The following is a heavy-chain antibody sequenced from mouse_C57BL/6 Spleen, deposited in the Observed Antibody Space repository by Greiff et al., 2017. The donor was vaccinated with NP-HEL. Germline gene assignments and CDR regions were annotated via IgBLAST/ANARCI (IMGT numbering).Heavy chain of an antibody. CDR1: GYTFTSYW. CDR2: IHPNSGST. CDR3: ARSGDAYWYFDV. Sequence: QVQLQQPGAELVKPGASVKLSCKASGYTFTSYWMHWVKQRPGQGLEWIGMIHPNSGSTNYNEKFKSKATLTVDKSSSTAYMQLSSLTSEDSAVYYSARSGDAYWYFDVWGTGTTVTVSS. V-gene: IGHV1-64*01. D-gene: IGHD3-1*01. J-gene: IGHJ1*03.